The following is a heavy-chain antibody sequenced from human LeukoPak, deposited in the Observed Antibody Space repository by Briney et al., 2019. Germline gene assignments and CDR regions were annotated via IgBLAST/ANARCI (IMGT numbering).Heavy chain of an antibody. D-gene: IGHD4-17*01. V-gene: IGHV4-34*01. CDR2: INHSGST. Sequence: GSLRLSCAASGFTFSSCEMNWIRQPPGKGLEWIGEINHSGSTNYNPSLKSRVTISVDTSKNQFSLKLSSVTAADTAVYYCAGGPWFAYGDSTWGQGTLVTVSS. CDR1: GFTFSSCE. CDR3: AGGPWFAYGDST. J-gene: IGHJ4*02.